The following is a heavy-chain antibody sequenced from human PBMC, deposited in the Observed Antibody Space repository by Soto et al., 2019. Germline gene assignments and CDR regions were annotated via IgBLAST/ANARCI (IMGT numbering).Heavy chain of an antibody. CDR1: GYTFSTYG. Sequence: ASVKVSCKASGYTFSTYGINWVRQAPGQGLEWMGWISAYNGDTDYAQNVQGRVTMTTDTSTSTTYMELRSLRSDDTAVYYCARQALRITWAALKCFDPWGQGTLVTVSS. D-gene: IGHD3-16*01. J-gene: IGHJ5*02. V-gene: IGHV1-18*01. CDR3: ARQALRITWAALKCFDP. CDR2: ISAYNGDT.